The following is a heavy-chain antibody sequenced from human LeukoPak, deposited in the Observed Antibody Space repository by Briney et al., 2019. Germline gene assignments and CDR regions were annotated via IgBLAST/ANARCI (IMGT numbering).Heavy chain of an antibody. Sequence: VASVKVSCKASGGTFSSYAISWVRQAPGQGLEWMGGIIPIFGTANYAQKFQGRATITADESTSTAYMELSSLRSEDTAVYYCARALGQWLAQPHYYYYYMDVWGKGTTVTISS. J-gene: IGHJ6*03. D-gene: IGHD6-19*01. CDR2: IIPIFGTA. CDR1: GGTFSSYA. V-gene: IGHV1-69*13. CDR3: ARALGQWLAQPHYYYYYMDV.